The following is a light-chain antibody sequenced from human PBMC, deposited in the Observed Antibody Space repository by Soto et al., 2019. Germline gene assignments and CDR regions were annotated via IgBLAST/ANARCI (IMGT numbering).Light chain of an antibody. CDR1: QSVSSN. CDR3: QQYNNWPPWT. Sequence: EIVMTQSPATLSVSTGERATVSCRASQSVSSNLAWYQQKPGQAPRLLIYGASTRATGIPARFSGSGSGTEFTLTISSLQSEDFAVYYCQQYNNWPPWTFGQGTKVEIK. J-gene: IGKJ1*01. V-gene: IGKV3-15*01. CDR2: GAS.